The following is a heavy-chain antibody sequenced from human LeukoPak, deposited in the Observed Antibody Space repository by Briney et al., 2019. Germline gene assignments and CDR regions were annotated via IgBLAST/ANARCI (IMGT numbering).Heavy chain of an antibody. CDR2: IYYSGRY. CDR3: ARVISSGARDGFDN. CDR1: GGSISSSY. Sequence: ASETLSLTCTVSGGSISSSYWSWIRQPPGKGLEWIAYIYYSGRYSYTPSLKSRVSISMDTSKRQFSLKLTSVTAADTAVYYCARVISSGARDGFDNWGQGTMVTVSS. V-gene: IGHV4-59*01. D-gene: IGHD3-10*01. J-gene: IGHJ3*02.